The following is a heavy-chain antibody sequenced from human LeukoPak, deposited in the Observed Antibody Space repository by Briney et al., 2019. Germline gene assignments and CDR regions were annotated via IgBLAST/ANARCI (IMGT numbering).Heavy chain of an antibody. Sequence: PGRSLRLSCAASGFTFSSYDMHWVRQAPGKGLEWASLIWYDGSNKNYADSVKGRFTISRDNSKNTLFLQMNSLRAEDTAVYYCAREASDAFDIWGQGTMVTVSS. CDR1: GFTFSSYD. CDR3: AREASDAFDI. CDR2: IWYDGSNK. J-gene: IGHJ3*02. V-gene: IGHV3-33*01.